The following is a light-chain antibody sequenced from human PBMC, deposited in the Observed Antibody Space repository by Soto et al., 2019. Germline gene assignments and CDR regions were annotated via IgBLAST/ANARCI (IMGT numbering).Light chain of an antibody. CDR2: EVS. Sequence: QSVLTQPASVFGSPGQSIAISFTGTSSDVGRYDYVSWYQHHPGQAPKLIIHEVSNRPSGVSVRFSGSKSGNTDSLNISGLQADFLAESYCTLHTSLYTRVFVTVTMVTVL. CDR1: SSDVGRYDY. J-gene: IGLJ1*01. CDR3: TLHTSLYTRV. V-gene: IGLV2-14*01.